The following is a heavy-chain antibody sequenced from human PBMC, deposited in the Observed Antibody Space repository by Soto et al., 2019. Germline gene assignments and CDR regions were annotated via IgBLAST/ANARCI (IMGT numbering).Heavy chain of an antibody. CDR2: INRDGGST. D-gene: IGHD4-17*01. CDR3: ARAPGYYGAFFDY. Sequence: GGSLRLSCAAFGFPFDDYGMSWVRQAPGKGLEWVSGINRDGGSTGYADSVKGRFTISRDNAKNSLYLQMNSLRAEDTAFYYCARAPGYYGAFFDYWGQGTLVTVPS. J-gene: IGHJ4*02. CDR1: GFPFDDYG. V-gene: IGHV3-20*04.